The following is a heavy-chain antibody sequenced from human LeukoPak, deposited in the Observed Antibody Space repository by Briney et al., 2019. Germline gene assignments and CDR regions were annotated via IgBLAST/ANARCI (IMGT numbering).Heavy chain of an antibody. CDR3: VREDTPATANY. J-gene: IGHJ4*02. CDR2: ISGGGDIT. Sequence: GGSLRLSCAASGFNFANRAMSWVRQTPGKGLEWVSAISGGGDITYYADSVTGRFTISRDNSKDTLFLQMHSLRPGDTAVYYCVREDTPATANYWGQGTLVTISS. V-gene: IGHV3-23*01. D-gene: IGHD2-21*02. CDR1: GFNFANRA.